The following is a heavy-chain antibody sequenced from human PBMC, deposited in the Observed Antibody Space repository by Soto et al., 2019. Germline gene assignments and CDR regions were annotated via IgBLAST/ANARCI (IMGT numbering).Heavy chain of an antibody. CDR1: GFTFTRYS. V-gene: IGHV3-21*01. D-gene: IGHD1-26*01. CDR2: ISSTTNYI. CDR3: ARESEELTSNFDY. J-gene: IGHJ4*02. Sequence: VGSLRLSCAASGFTFTRYSMNWVRQAPGKGLEWVSSISSTTNYIYYADSMKGRFTVSRDNAKNSVYLEMNSLSAEDTAVYYCARESEELTSNFDYWGQGTLVTVSS.